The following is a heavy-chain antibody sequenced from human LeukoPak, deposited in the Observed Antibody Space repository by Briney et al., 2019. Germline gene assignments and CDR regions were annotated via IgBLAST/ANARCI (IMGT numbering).Heavy chain of an antibody. J-gene: IGHJ4*02. D-gene: IGHD3-16*01. V-gene: IGHV3-23*02. CDR2: INSTGGSP. CDR1: GFTLSTYA. Sequence: PGGSLRLSCAASGFTLSTYAMSWVRQAPGKGLEWVSAINSTGGSPPSEDSVKVRFAISRDNSKSTLYVQMNSLRAEDTAVYYCSRNRGSGGFYFDYWGQGTQVTVSS. CDR3: SRNRGSGGFYFDY.